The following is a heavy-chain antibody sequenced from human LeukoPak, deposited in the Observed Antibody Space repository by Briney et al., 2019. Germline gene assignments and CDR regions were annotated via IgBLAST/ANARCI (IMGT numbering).Heavy chain of an antibody. CDR3: ARGPPTYYYDSSGPEGAFDF. CDR2: INPNSGGT. CDR1: GYTLTELS. Sequence: GASVKVSCKVSGYTLTELSMHWVRQAPGQGLEWMGWINPNSGGTNYAQKFQGRVTMTRDTSISTAYMELSRLRSDDTDVYYCARGPPTYYYDSSGPEGAFDFWGQGTMVTVSS. D-gene: IGHD3-22*01. J-gene: IGHJ3*01. V-gene: IGHV1-2*02.